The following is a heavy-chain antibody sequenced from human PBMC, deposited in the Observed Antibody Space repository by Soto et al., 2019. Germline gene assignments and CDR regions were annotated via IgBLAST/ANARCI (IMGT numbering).Heavy chain of an antibody. Sequence: TLSLTCTVSGGSISSGDYYWNWIRQTPGKGLEWIGNIFFRGSTHYNPSLKSRVFISVDTSKNQFSLRLTSVTAADTAVYYCARVVTADDAFDVWGQGTMVT. J-gene: IGHJ3*01. CDR2: IFFRGST. CDR3: ARVVTADDAFDV. CDR1: GGSISSGDYY. V-gene: IGHV4-30-4*08. D-gene: IGHD2-21*02.